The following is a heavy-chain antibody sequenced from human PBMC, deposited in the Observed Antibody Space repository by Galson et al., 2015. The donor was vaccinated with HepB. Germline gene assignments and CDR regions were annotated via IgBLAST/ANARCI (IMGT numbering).Heavy chain of an antibody. V-gene: IGHV4-30-4*01. CDR3: ASYYYHPSCYDFFDY. J-gene: IGHJ4*02. CDR1: GGSISSGDYY. CDR2: MYHTGST. D-gene: IGHD3-22*01. Sequence: TLSLTCTVSGGSISSGDYYWSWVRQSPGKGLEWIGYMYHTGSTYYNPSLESRVSISLDTSKNQFSLRLTSVTAADTAVYYCASYYYHPSCYDFFDYWGQGSLVTVSS.